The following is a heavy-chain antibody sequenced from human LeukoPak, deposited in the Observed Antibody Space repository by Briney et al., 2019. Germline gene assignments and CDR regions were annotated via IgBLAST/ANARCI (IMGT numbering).Heavy chain of an antibody. J-gene: IGHJ4*02. D-gene: IGHD4/OR15-4a*01. V-gene: IGHV3-66*01. CDR1: GFTVYNNF. Sequence: GGSLRLSCEASGFTVYNNFVSWIRQAPGKGLEWVSVIYGGGATYYADSVEGRFTISRDTSKNIVSLQMNDLRAEDTAIYYCARDSANYHFAFWGQGTLVTVSS. CDR2: IYGGGAT. CDR3: ARDSANYHFAF.